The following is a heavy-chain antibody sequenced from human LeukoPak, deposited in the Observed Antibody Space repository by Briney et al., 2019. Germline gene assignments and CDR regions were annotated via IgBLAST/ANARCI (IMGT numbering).Heavy chain of an antibody. CDR3: AREWIAVAATDY. CDR2: IYYSGNT. CDR1: GGSINTDAYY. V-gene: IGHV4-39*07. J-gene: IGHJ4*02. D-gene: IGHD6-19*01. Sequence: SETLSLTCTVSGGSINTDAYYWGWIRQPPGKALEWIGSIYYSGNTYYNPSLKSRLTISVDTSKNQFSLKLSSVTAADTAVYYCAREWIAVAATDYWGQGTLVTVSS.